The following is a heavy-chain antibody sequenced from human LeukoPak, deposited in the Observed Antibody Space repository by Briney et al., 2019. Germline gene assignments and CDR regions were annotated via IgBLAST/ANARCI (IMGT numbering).Heavy chain of an antibody. D-gene: IGHD2-2*01. CDR2: ISSSSGYI. CDR1: GFTFSSYS. Sequence: GGSLRLSCAASGFTFSSYSMNWVRQAPGKGLEWVSSISSSSGYIYYADSVKGRFTISRDNAKNSLYLQMNSLRAEDTAVYYCARRYCSSTNCYAFDYWGQGTLVTVSS. V-gene: IGHV3-21*01. CDR3: ARRYCSSTNCYAFDY. J-gene: IGHJ4*02.